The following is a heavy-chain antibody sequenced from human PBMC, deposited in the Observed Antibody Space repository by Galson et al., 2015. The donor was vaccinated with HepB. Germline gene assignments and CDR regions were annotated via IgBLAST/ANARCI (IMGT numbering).Heavy chain of an antibody. Sequence: SLRLSCAGSGFIVNAYAIHWVRQAPGEGLEYVSAIGTGTYYADSVKGRFTISRDDSKNTVYLQMSSLRAEDTAVYYCAKETKGAFYYIDYWGQGTLVSVSS. CDR1: GFIVNAYA. J-gene: IGHJ4*02. D-gene: IGHD1/OR15-1a*01. CDR2: IGTGT. CDR3: AKETKGAFYYIDY. V-gene: IGHV3-64D*06.